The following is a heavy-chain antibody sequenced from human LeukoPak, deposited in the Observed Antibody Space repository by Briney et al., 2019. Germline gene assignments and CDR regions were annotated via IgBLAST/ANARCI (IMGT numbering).Heavy chain of an antibody. Sequence: GGAVRVSCAASGFTFRSYWMSWVRQAPGKGLEWVGNIKQDGSEKYYVDSVKGRFTIYRDNAKNSLYLQMNSLRAEDTAVYYCARSSGYYYGGSGYWGQGTLVTVSS. J-gene: IGHJ4*02. V-gene: IGHV3-7*01. CDR3: ARSSGYYYGGSGY. CDR1: GFTFRSYW. D-gene: IGHD3-22*01. CDR2: IKQDGSEK.